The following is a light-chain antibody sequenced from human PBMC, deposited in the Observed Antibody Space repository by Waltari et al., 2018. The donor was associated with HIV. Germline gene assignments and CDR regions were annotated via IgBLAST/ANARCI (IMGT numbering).Light chain of an antibody. Sequence: EIVLTQSPATLSLFPGERATLPCRASQSVCTNLACYQQKSGQAPRLLIYGASTRASGIPTRFSGSGSGTEFTLTISSLQSEDFAVYYCQQYNIWPPDAFGQGTKLEIK. J-gene: IGKJ2*01. CDR2: GAS. V-gene: IGKV3-15*01. CDR3: QQYNIWPPDA. CDR1: QSVCTN.